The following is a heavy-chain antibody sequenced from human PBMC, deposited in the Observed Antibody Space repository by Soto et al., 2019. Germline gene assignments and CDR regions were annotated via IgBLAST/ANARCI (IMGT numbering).Heavy chain of an antibody. Sequence: QVQLQESGPGLVKPSETLSLTCTVSGGSVSSGSYYWSWIRQPPGKGLEWIGYIYYSGSTNYNPSLKSGVTISVDTSKNQFSLKLSSVTAADTAVYYCARGWSGNSSAFDIWGQGTMVTVSS. CDR3: ARGWSGNSSAFDI. CDR1: GGSVSSGSYY. D-gene: IGHD3-3*01. V-gene: IGHV4-61*01. CDR2: IYYSGST. J-gene: IGHJ3*02.